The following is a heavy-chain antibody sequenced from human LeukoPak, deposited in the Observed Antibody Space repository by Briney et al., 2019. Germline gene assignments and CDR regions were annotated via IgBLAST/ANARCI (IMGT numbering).Heavy chain of an antibody. CDR1: GSSISGYY. J-gene: IGHJ3*02. CDR3: ARQPAATAAFDI. V-gene: IGHV4-59*08. Sequence: SETLSLTCTVSGSSISGYYWSWIRQPPGKGLEWIAYVHTNGEAKHNPSLKSRDTISVETPNNQTSLRLSSVTAADTAMYYCARQPAATAAFDIWGLGTMVTVSS. CDR2: VHTNGEA.